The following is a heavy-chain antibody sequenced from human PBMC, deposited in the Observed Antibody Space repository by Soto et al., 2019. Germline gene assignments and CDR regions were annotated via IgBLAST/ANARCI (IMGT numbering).Heavy chain of an antibody. Sequence: VQLVESGGGLVQPGGSLKLSCAASGFTFSNYGMHWVRQAPGKGLEWVAVIWSDGSKKYYADSVKGRFTVSRDTAKNTLYLQMDSLRVEDTAVYYCGRGGSWSSDYWGQGTLVTVSS. J-gene: IGHJ4*02. CDR1: GFTFSNYG. D-gene: IGHD6-13*01. V-gene: IGHV3-33*08. CDR3: GRGGSWSSDY. CDR2: IWSDGSKK.